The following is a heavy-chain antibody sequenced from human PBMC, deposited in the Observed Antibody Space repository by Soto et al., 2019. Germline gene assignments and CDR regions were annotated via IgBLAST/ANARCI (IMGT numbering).Heavy chain of an antibody. CDR3: AKLATRGLLLGELSLSRPGRYIYVMDV. J-gene: IGHJ6*02. Sequence: DAQLLESGGGLIQPGGSLRLSCAASEFTFSIYAMHWVRQAPGKGLEWVASITGSGGNTYYADSVKGRFTISRDNPNFGLLLQMRSLRADDTGVYCCAKLATRGLLLGELSLSRPGRYIYVMDVWGQGTTVAVSS. D-gene: IGHD3-16*02. V-gene: IGHV3-23*01. CDR2: ITGSGGNT. CDR1: EFTFSIYA.